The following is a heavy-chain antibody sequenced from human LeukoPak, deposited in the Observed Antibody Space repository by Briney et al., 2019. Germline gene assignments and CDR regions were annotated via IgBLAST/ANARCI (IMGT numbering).Heavy chain of an antibody. Sequence: GGSLRLSCAASGFTFSSYWMHWVRQAPGKGLVWVSRINSDGSSTSYADSVKGRFTISRDNAKNTLYLQMNSLRAEDTAVYYCARDPAVVVAAGAFDIWGQGTMVTVSS. CDR1: GFTFSSYW. CDR2: INSDGSST. V-gene: IGHV3-74*01. J-gene: IGHJ3*02. D-gene: IGHD2-15*01. CDR3: ARDPAVVVAAGAFDI.